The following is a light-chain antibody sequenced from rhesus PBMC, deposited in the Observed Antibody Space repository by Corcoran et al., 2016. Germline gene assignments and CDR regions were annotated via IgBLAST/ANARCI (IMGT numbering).Light chain of an antibody. V-gene: IGKV3-42*03. J-gene: IGKJ2*01. CDR3: QQYSNWPFS. CDR2: GAS. Sequence: EIAMTQSPATLSLSPGERATLSCRASQSVSSSLAWYQQKPGQAPRLLSYGASSRATGIPDRFSGSGSGTVFTLTISSLEPEDFAVYYCQQYSNWPFSFGQGTKVEIK. CDR1: QSVSSS.